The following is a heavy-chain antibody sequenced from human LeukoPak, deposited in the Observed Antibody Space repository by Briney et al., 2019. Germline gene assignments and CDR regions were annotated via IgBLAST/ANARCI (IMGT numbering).Heavy chain of an antibody. J-gene: IGHJ1*01. CDR1: GFTFDDYG. CDR3: ARAPDYYDSSGYYEYFQH. V-gene: IGHV3-20*04. CDR2: INWNGGST. Sequence: PGGSLRLSCAPSGFTFDDYGMSWVRQAPGKGLEWVSGINWNGGSTGYADSVKGRFTISRDNAKNSLYLQMNSLRAEDTALYYCARAPDYYDSSGYYEYFQHWGQGTLVTVSS. D-gene: IGHD3-22*01.